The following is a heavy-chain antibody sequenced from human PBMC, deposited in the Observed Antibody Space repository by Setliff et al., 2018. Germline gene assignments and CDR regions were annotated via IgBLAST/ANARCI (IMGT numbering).Heavy chain of an antibody. CDR3: ARDGTFRYFDF. CDR2: VYYSGTA. CDR1: DGSLSTYY. J-gene: IGHJ4*02. Sequence: SETLSLTCTVSDGSLSTYYWSWIRQPPGKGLEFIGYVYYSGTANYSPSLRIRLAISGDTSKNQFSLKLRSVTAADTAVYYCARDGTFRYFDFWGQGAPVTVSS. V-gene: IGHV4-59*01.